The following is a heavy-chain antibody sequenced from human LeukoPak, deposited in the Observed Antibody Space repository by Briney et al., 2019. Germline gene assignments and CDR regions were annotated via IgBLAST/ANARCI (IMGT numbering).Heavy chain of an antibody. J-gene: IGHJ3*02. Sequence: GGSLRLSCAASGFTFSSYAMSWVRQAPGKGLEWVSAISGSGGSTYYADSVKGRFTISRDNAKNSLYLQMNSLRAEDTALYYCAKDTAAAALGAFDIWGQGTMATVSS. CDR1: GFTFSSYA. CDR2: ISGSGGST. CDR3: AKDTAAAALGAFDI. D-gene: IGHD6-13*01. V-gene: IGHV3-23*01.